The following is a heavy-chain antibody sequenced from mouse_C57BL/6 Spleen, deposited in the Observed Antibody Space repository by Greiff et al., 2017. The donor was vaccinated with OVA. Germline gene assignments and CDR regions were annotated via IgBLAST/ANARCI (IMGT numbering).Heavy chain of an antibody. Sequence: EVQRVESGGGLVQPGGSMKLSCVASGFTFSNYWMNWVRQSPEKGLEWVAQIRLKSDNYATHYAESVKGRFTISRDDSKSSVYLQMNNLRAEDTGIYYCTVDYYGSSPHWGQGTLVTVSA. V-gene: IGHV6-3*01. CDR1: GFTFSNYW. CDR3: TVDYYGSSPH. J-gene: IGHJ3*01. CDR2: IRLKSDNYAT. D-gene: IGHD1-1*01.